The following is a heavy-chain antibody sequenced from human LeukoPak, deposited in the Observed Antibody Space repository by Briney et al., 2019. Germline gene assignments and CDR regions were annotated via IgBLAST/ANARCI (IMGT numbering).Heavy chain of an antibody. D-gene: IGHD1-26*01. CDR1: GGSLSSYY. CDR3: ARETTVGATLSYYSDY. Sequence: SETLSLTCTVSGGSLSSYYWSWIRQPPGKGLEWIGSIYYSGSTYYNPSLKSRVTISVDTSKNQFSLKLSSVTAADTAVYYCARETTVGATLSYYSDYWGQGTLVTVSS. J-gene: IGHJ4*02. CDR2: IYYSGST. V-gene: IGHV4-59*12.